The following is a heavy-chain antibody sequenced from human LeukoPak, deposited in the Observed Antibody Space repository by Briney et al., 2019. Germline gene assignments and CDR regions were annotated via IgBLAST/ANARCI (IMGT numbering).Heavy chain of an antibody. CDR1: GGTFSSYA. CDR2: IIPIFGTA. Sequence: SVTVSCKASGGTFSSYAISWVRQAPGQGLEWMGGIIPIFGTANYAQKFQGRVTITADESTSTAYMELSSLRSEDTAVYYCARYEERLLRAWFDPWGQGTLVTVSS. D-gene: IGHD2-15*01. CDR3: ARYEERLLRAWFDP. V-gene: IGHV1-69*13. J-gene: IGHJ5*02.